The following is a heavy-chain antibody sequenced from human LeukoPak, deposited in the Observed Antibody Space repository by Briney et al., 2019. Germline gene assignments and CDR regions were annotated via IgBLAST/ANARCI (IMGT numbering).Heavy chain of an antibody. CDR1: GGTFSSYA. CDR2: IIPIFGTA. D-gene: IGHD6-19*01. CDR3: ARGYSSGWYWLGY. V-gene: IGHV1-69*13. J-gene: IGHJ4*02. Sequence: SVKVSCKASGGTFSSYAISWVRQAPGQGLEWMGGIIPIFGTANYAQKFQGRVTIPADESTSTAYMELSSLRSEDTAVYYYARGYSSGWYWLGYWGQGTLVTVSS.